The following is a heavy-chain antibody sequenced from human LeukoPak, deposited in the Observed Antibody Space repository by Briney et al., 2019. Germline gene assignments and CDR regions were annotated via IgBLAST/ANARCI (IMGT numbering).Heavy chain of an antibody. CDR1: VHPYSSYR. CDR3: ARDSPQYYYDSSGYYY. J-gene: IGHJ4*02. Sequence: KPGVSLSLLCGPSVHPYSSYRKICPRRARGGGGVCVRSFCRRRSYIYYVDSVQSRLTISRVHDKNSLYLQMHSLRAEDTAVYYCARDSPQYYYDSSGYYYWGQGTLVTVSS. D-gene: IGHD3-22*01. CDR2: FCRRRSYI. V-gene: IGHV3-21*01.